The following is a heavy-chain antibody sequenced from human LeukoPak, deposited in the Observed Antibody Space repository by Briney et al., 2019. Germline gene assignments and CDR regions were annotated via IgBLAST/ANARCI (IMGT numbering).Heavy chain of an antibody. CDR3: ARDRYYDSSGYYYNPYWYFDL. J-gene: IGHJ2*01. V-gene: IGHV1-46*01. CDR2: INPSGGST. D-gene: IGHD3-22*01. CDR1: GYTFTSYD. Sequence: GASVKVSCKASGYTFTSYDINWVRQATGQGLEWMGIINPSGGSTSYAQKFQGRVTMTRDTSTSTVYMELSSLRSEDTAVYYCARDRYYDSSGYYYNPYWYFDLWGRGTLVTVSS.